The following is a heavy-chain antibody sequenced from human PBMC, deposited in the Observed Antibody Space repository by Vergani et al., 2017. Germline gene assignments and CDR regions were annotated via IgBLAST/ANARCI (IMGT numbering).Heavy chain of an antibody. V-gene: IGHV4-39*01. CDR2: IYYSGST. CDR3: ARAGETRRPTYYYGSGSYYSLGY. CDR1: GGSISSSSYY. J-gene: IGHJ4*02. Sequence: QLQLQESGPGLVKPSETLSLTCTVSGGSISSSSYYWGWIRQPPGKGLEWIGSIYYSGSTYYNPSLKSRVTISVDTSKNQFSLKLSSVTAADTAVYYCARAGETRRPTYYYGSGSYYSLGYWGQGTLVTVSS. D-gene: IGHD3-10*01.